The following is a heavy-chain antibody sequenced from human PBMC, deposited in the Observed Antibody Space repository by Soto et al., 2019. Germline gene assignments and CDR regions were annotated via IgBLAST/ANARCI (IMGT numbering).Heavy chain of an antibody. Sequence: GASVKVSCKASGGTFSSYAISWVRQAPGQGLEWMGGIIPIFGTANYAQKFQGRVTITADKSTSTAYMELSSLRSEDTAVYYCARPQYYDILTGYYNGWFDPWGQGTLVTVPQ. CDR2: IIPIFGTA. CDR3: ARPQYYDILTGYYNGWFDP. D-gene: IGHD3-9*01. CDR1: GGTFSSYA. J-gene: IGHJ5*02. V-gene: IGHV1-69*06.